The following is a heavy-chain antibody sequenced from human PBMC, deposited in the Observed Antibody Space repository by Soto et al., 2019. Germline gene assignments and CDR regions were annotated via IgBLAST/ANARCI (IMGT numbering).Heavy chain of an antibody. CDR2: IYDSGRT. Sequence: QVQLQESGPGLVKPSQTLSLTCTVSGGSISDNHFYWSWIRQPPGKGLEWIGHIYDSGRTYNNPSLNSRVTISVDSNNQFSLKLNSVTAADTAVYYCGRGLSSDKVDSCGQGTLVTVSS. CDR3: GRGLSSDKVDS. D-gene: IGHD2-15*01. CDR1: GGSISDNHFY. J-gene: IGHJ4*02. V-gene: IGHV4-30-4*01.